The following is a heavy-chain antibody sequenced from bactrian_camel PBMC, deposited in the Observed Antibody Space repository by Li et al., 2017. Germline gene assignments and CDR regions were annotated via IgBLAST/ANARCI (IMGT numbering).Heavy chain of an antibody. Sequence: HVQLVESGGGSVQAGGTLRLSCAASGFSTTSNCMGWFRQAPGKEREGVSCNRRSVESTYYAESVKGRFTISRDDAKNTLYLQMNSLKSEDTALYYCAPEVVTSSSCRWRNLVTGARGPRSPSP. J-gene: IGHJ6*01. CDR2: NRRSVEST. CDR3: APEVVTSSSCRWRNLVT. V-gene: IGHV3S63*01. CDR1: GFSTTSNC. D-gene: IGHD2*01.